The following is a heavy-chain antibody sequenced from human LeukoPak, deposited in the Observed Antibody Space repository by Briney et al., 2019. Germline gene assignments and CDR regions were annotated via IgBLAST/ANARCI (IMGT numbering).Heavy chain of an antibody. CDR2: INHSGST. CDR1: SGSFSGYY. D-gene: IGHD3-22*01. Sequence: SETLSLTCAVYSGSFSGYYWSWIRQPPGKGLEWIGEINHSGSTNYNPSLKSRVTISVDTSKNQFSLKLSSVTAADTAVYYCAGRTPRSLYYYYDSSGYPRGFDYWGQGTLVTVSS. V-gene: IGHV4-34*01. J-gene: IGHJ4*02. CDR3: AGRTPRSLYYYYDSSGYPRGFDY.